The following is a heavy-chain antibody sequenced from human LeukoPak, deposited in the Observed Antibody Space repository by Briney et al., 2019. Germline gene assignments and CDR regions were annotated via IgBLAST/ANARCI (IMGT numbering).Heavy chain of an antibody. CDR3: ARKYCSTTSCLFDN. V-gene: IGHV3-48*03. D-gene: IGHD2-2*01. J-gene: IGHJ4*02. CDR2: ITGSGGKT. CDR1: GFIFSTYE. Sequence: GGSLRLSCAASGFIFSTYEMNWVRQAPGRGLEWLSYITGSGGKTYYADSVKGRFTISRDSANKLLFLHMNSLRAEDTAVYYCARKYCSTTSCLFDNWGRGTLVTVSS.